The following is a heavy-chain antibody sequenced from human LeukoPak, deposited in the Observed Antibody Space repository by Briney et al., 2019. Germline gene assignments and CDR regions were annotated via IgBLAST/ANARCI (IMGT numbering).Heavy chain of an antibody. CDR3: ARSRRESYDFFDY. V-gene: IGHV4-59*12. J-gene: IGHJ4*02. D-gene: IGHD3-16*01. CDR2: IYYSGST. CDR1: GGSISSYY. Sequence: SETLSLTCTVSGGSISSYYWSWIRQPPGKGLEWIGYIYYSGSTNYNPSLKSRVTMSIDTSKSQFSLKLSSVTAADTAIYFCARSRRESYDFFDYWGQGTLVTVSS.